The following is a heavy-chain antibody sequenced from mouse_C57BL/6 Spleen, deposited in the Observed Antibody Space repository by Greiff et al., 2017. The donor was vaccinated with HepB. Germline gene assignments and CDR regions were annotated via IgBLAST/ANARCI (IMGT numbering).Heavy chain of an antibody. V-gene: IGHV2-2*01. CDR2: IWSGGST. CDR3: ASGSSYPWFAY. Sequence: QVQLKESGPGLVQPSQSLSITCTVSGFSLTSYGVHWVRQSPGKGLEWLGVIWSGGSTDYNAAFISRLSISKDNSKSQVFFKMNSLQADDTAIYYCASGSSYPWFAYWGQGTLVTVSA. CDR1: GFSLTSYG. J-gene: IGHJ3*01. D-gene: IGHD1-1*01.